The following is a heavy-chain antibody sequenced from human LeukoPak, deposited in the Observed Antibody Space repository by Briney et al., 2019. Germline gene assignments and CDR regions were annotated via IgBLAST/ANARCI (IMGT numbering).Heavy chain of an antibody. CDR1: GFTFSNYA. D-gene: IGHD2-15*01. V-gene: IGHV3-30-3*01. CDR2: VSYDGSNK. J-gene: IGHJ4*02. Sequence: GGSLRLSCAASGFTFSNYAMHWVRQAPGKGLEWVAVVSYDGSNKYYADSVKGRFTISRDNSKNTLYLQMNSLRAEDAAIYYCARRFCSGGSCYFDYWGQGTLVTVSS. CDR3: ARRFCSGGSCYFDY.